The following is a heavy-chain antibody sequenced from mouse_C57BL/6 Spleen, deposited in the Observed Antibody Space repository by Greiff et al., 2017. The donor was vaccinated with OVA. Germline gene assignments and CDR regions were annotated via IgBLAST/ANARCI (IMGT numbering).Heavy chain of an antibody. CDR3: ARGCSGYAMDY. CDR2: IDPSDSET. V-gene: IGHV1-52*01. J-gene: IGHJ4*01. D-gene: IGHD1-1*01. Sequence: QVQLKQPGAELVRPGSSVKLSCKASGYTFTSYWMHWVKQRPIQGLEWIGNIDPSDSETHYNQKFKDKATLTVDKSSSTAYMQLSSLTSEDSSVYYCARGCSGYAMDYWGQGTSVTVSS. CDR1: GYTFTSYW.